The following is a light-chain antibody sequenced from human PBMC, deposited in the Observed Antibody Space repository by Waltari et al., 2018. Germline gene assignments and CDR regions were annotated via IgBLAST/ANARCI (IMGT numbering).Light chain of an antibody. V-gene: IGKV1-39*01. CDR2: SAS. J-gene: IGKJ5*01. Sequence: DIQLTQSPSSLSASVGYRVTITCRARQNIRKSLNWYQHKPGKAPNHLIYSASNLQSGVPSMFSGSGSGADFTLTISGLQPEDFATYYGQQSYSTLITFGQGTRLEIK. CDR1: QNIRKS. CDR3: QQSYSTLIT.